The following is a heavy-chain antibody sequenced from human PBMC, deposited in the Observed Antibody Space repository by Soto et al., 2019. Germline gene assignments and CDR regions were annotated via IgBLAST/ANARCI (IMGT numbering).Heavy chain of an antibody. CDR2: IYYTGLS. D-gene: IGHD6-13*01. J-gene: IGHJ4*02. Sequence: SETLCLTCTVAGGSIRSYDWSWIRQPPGKGLEWIGYIYYTGLSNSNPSLNSRVTMSVDTSKNQFSLKLSSVTAADTAVYYCASHSSHWPFFDFWGQGTLVTVSS. CDR3: ASHSSHWPFFDF. V-gene: IGHV4-59*01. CDR1: GGSIRSYD.